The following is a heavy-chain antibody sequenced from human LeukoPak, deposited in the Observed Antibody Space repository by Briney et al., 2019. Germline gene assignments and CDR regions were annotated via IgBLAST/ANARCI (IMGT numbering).Heavy chain of an antibody. V-gene: IGHV4-34*11. J-gene: IGHJ3*02. CDR1: GGSFSGYY. Sequence: SETLSLTCAVYGGSFSGYYWSWIRQPPGKGLEWIGCIGSTTYDPSLKSRVTLSVDTSKNQFSLKLSSVTAADTAVYYCARQDYYDSSGYHSRAFDIWGQGTMVTVSS. CDR3: ARQDYYDSSGYHSRAFDI. D-gene: IGHD3-22*01. CDR2: IGST.